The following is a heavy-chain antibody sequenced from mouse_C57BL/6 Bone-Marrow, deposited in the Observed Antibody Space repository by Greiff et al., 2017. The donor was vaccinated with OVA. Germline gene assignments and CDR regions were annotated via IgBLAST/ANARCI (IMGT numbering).Heavy chain of an antibody. CDR1: GYTFTSYW. J-gene: IGHJ4*01. D-gene: IGHD3-3*01. CDR2: IDPSDSYT. V-gene: IGHV1-59*01. CDR3: ARRGRDAMDY. Sequence: QVQLKQPGAELVRPGTSVKLSCKASGYTFTSYWMHWVKQRPGQGLEWIGVIDPSDSYTNYNQKFKGKATLTVDTSSSTAYMQLSSLTSEDSAVYYCARRGRDAMDYWGQGTSVTVSS.